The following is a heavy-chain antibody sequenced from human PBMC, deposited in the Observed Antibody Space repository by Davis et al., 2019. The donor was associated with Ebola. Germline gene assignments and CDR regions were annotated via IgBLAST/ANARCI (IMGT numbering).Heavy chain of an antibody. CDR1: GFTFSSYW. D-gene: IGHD3-9*01. CDR2: IKQDGSEK. V-gene: IGHV3-7*01. Sequence: GESLKISCAASGFTFSSYWMSWVRQAPGKGLEWVANIKQDGSEKYYVDSVKGRFTISRDNAKNSLYLQMNSLRAEDTAVYYCARVTDILTGYYYFDYWGQGTLVTVSS. J-gene: IGHJ4*02. CDR3: ARVTDILTGYYYFDY.